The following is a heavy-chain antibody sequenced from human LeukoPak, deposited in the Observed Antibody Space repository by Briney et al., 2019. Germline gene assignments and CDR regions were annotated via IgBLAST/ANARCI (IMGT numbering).Heavy chain of an antibody. J-gene: IGHJ5*02. CDR3: ARVKSTYYYGSGSYPRFDP. V-gene: IGHV4-34*01. CDR1: GGSFSGYY. CDR2: INHSGST. Sequence: SETLSLTCAVYGGSFSGYYWSWIRQPPGKGLEWIGEINHSGSTNYNPSLKSRVTISVDTSKNQFSLKLSSVTAADTAVYYCARVKSTYYYGSGSYPRFDPWGQGTLVTVSS. D-gene: IGHD3-10*01.